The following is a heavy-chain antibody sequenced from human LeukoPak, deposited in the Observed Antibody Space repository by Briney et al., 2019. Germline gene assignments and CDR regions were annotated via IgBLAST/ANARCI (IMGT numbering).Heavy chain of an antibody. J-gene: IGHJ5*02. CDR3: ARESYCSSTSCYKRRNWFDP. Sequence: GGSLRLSCAASGFPFSVYYMSWIRQPPGKGLEWVSYISNSGSDIYYADSVKGRFTISRDNAKNSLYLQMSSLRAEDTAVYYCARESYCSSTSCYKRRNWFDPWGQGTLVTVSS. D-gene: IGHD2-2*02. V-gene: IGHV3-11*01. CDR2: ISNSGSDI. CDR1: GFPFSVYY.